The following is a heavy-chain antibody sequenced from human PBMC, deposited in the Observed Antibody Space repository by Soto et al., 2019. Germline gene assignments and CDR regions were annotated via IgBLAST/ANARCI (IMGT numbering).Heavy chain of an antibody. V-gene: IGHV3-23*01. CDR1: GFTFSSYA. CDR3: AKDPKARPDAFDI. CDR2: ISGSGGST. J-gene: IGHJ3*02. Sequence: EVQLLESGGGLVQPGGSLRLSCAASGFTFSSYAMSWVRQAPGKGLEWVSAISGSGGSTYYAASVKGRFTISRDNSKRTLYLQRNSMRAEETAVYYCAKDPKARPDAFDIWGQGTMVTVSS.